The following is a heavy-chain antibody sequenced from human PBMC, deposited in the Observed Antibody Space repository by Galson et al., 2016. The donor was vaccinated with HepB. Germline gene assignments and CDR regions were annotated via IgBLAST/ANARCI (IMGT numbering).Heavy chain of an antibody. Sequence: SETLSLTCTLSGDSITSDLYYWAWIRQAPGKGLEWIGHIFYGVTAYYSPSLKSRVAISIDASKNVFSLNLTSVTAADTAIYYCARGPGSVPVPNDAFDIWGQGTTVTGAS. CDR2: IFYGVTA. J-gene: IGHJ3*02. V-gene: IGHV4-39*02. CDR3: ARGPGSVPVPNDAFDI. D-gene: IGHD1-14*01. CDR1: GDSITSDLYY.